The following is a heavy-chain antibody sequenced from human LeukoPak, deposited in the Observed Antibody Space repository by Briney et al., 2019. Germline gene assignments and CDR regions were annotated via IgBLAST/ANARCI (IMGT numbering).Heavy chain of an antibody. Sequence: SVKVSCKASGYTFTSYAISWVRQAPGQGLEWMGGITPIFGTANYAQKFQGRVTITADKSTSTAYMELSSLRSEDTAVYYCARAGGYCSAGSCYSWLDYWGQGTLVTVSS. CDR1: GYTFTSYA. CDR3: ARAGGYCSAGSCYSWLDY. CDR2: ITPIFGTA. D-gene: IGHD2-15*01. V-gene: IGHV1-69*06. J-gene: IGHJ4*02.